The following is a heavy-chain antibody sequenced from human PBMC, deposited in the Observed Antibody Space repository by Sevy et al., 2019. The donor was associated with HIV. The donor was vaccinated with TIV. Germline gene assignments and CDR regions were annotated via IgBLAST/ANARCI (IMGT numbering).Heavy chain of an antibody. J-gene: IGHJ4*02. Sequence: ASVKVSCKASGGTFSSYAISWVRQAPGQGLEWMGGIIPMFGTANYAQKFQGRVTITADESTSTAYMELSSLRSEDTAVFYCARDSSGHTWDYWGQGTLVTVSS. CDR1: GGTFSSYA. CDR3: ARDSSGHTWDY. CDR2: IIPMFGTA. V-gene: IGHV1-69*13. D-gene: IGHD5-18*01.